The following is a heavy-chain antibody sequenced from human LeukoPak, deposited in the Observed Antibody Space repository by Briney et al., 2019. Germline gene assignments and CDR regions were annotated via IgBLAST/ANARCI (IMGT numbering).Heavy chain of an antibody. CDR1: GGSISSYY. V-gene: IGHV4-59*01. J-gene: IGHJ4*02. D-gene: IGHD6-13*01. CDR2: VYYTGTT. CDR3: AGDPGSSWFDN. Sequence: SETLSLTCSVSGGSISSYYWSWIRQPPGKGLEWIAFVYYTGTTNYNPSLKSRATISVDTSKNQLSLKLTSVTAADTGVYFCAGDPGSSWFDNWGQGTLVTVSS.